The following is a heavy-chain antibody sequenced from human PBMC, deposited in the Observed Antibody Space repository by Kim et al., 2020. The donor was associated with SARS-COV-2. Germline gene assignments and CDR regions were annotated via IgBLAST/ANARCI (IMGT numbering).Heavy chain of an antibody. CDR3: ARGGGVVAVAGTRFDY. CDR1: GGTFSSYA. CDR2: IIPLFGRT. Sequence: SVKVSCKASGGTFSSYAVSWVRQAPGQGLEWMGGIIPLFGRTNYAQKFQGRVTITADKSTGTAYMDLSSLRSEDTAMYYFARGGGVVAVAGTRFDYWGQGTLVTVSS. V-gene: IGHV1-69*06. J-gene: IGHJ4*02. D-gene: IGHD6-19*01.